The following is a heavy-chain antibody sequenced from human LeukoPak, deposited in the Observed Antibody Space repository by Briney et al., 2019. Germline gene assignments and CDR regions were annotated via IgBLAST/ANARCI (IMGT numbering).Heavy chain of an antibody. Sequence: ASVKVSCKASGYTFTGYYMHWVRQAPGQGLEWMGRINPSTGGTNSAQKFQGGVTMTRDTSISTAYMELSRLTSDDTAIYYCARGQPYGDYNYFDPWGQGTLVTVSS. J-gene: IGHJ5*02. V-gene: IGHV1-2*06. D-gene: IGHD4-17*01. CDR2: INPSTGGT. CDR1: GYTFTGYY. CDR3: ARGQPYGDYNYFDP.